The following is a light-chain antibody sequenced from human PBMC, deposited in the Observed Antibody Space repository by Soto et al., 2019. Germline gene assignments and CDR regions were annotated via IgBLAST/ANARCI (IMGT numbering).Light chain of an antibody. J-gene: IGKJ1*01. CDR3: QQYNGYSGT. CDR1: QSVSSW. V-gene: IGKV1-5*01. CDR2: DAS. Sequence: DIQMTQSPSTLSASVGDRVTITCRASQSVSSWLAWYQQKPGKAPKLLIYDASNLISGVPSRFSGSGSGTEFTLTISSLQPDDFATYYCQQYNGYSGTFGQGTKVDI.